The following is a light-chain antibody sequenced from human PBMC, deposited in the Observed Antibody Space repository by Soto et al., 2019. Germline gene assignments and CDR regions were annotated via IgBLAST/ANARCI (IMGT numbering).Light chain of an antibody. V-gene: IGLV1-40*02. CDR1: SSNIGAPYD. CDR2: GGN. CDR3: QSYDMSLNNYV. Sequence: QSVVTNPPSVSLAPGQTVTISCTGSSSNIGAPYDVHLYQHLPGTAPKLLIYGGNNRPSGVPDRFSGSRSGTSASLDITGLQAEDEAAYFCQSYDMSLNNYVFGTGTKVTVL. J-gene: IGLJ1*01.